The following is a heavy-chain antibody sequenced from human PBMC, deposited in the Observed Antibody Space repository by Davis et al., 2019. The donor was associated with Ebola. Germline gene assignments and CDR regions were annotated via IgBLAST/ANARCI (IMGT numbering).Heavy chain of an antibody. D-gene: IGHD3-16*01. J-gene: IGHJ4*02. Sequence: ASVKVFCKASGYTFTSYDINWVRQATGQGLEWMGWMNPNSGNTGYAQKFKGRVIMTRNTSISTSYMELSSLRSEDTAVYYCARGEGAYRELDYWGQGTLVTVSS. CDR3: ARGEGAYRELDY. CDR1: GYTFTSYD. V-gene: IGHV1-8*01. CDR2: MNPNSGNT.